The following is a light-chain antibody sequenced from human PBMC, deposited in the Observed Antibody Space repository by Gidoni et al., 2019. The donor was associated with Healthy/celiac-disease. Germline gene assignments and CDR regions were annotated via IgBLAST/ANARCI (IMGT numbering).Light chain of an antibody. CDR3: QQCYSFPLT. CDR2: AAS. Sequence: IWMTQSPSLLSSSTGDRVTISCRMSQGISIYLAWYQQKPGKAPELLIYAASTVQSGVPSMFSGSGSGTDFTLTISCLQSEDFATYHCQQCYSFPLTFGGGTKVEIK. CDR1: QGISIY. J-gene: IGKJ4*01. V-gene: IGKV1D-8*01.